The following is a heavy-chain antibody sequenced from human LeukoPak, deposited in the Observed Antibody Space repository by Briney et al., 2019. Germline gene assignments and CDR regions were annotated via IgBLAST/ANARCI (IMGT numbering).Heavy chain of an antibody. CDR1: RFTFSSYA. CDR3: AKNQWELID. J-gene: IGHJ1*01. D-gene: IGHD1-26*01. Sequence: GGSLRLSCAASRFTFSSYAMSWVRQAPGRGLEWVSSISDSGGSTFYTDSVKGRFTISRDNSKNTLYLQMNSLRAEDTAVYYCAKNQWELIDRGQGTLVTVSS. CDR2: ISDSGGST. V-gene: IGHV3-23*01.